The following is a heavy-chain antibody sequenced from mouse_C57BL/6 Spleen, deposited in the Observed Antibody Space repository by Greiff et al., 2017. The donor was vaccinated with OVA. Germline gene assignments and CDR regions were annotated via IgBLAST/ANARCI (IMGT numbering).Heavy chain of an antibody. CDR2: IYPGDGDT. CDR1: GYAFSSSW. Sequence: VQLQESGPELVKPGASVKISCKASGYAFSSSWMNWVKQRPGKGLEWIGRIYPGDGDTNYNGKFKGKATLTADKSSSTAYMQLSSLTSEDSAVYVCAPYYYGRSYETYWGQGTLVTVSA. CDR3: APYYYGRSYETY. V-gene: IGHV1-82*01. D-gene: IGHD1-1*01. J-gene: IGHJ3*01.